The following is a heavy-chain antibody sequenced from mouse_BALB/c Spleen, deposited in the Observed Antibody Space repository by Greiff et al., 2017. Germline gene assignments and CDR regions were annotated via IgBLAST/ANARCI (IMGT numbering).Heavy chain of an antibody. Sequence: DVKLVESGPGLVKPSQSLSLTCSVTGYSITSGYYWNWIRQFPGNKLEWMGYISYDGSNNYNPSLKNRISITRDTSKNQFFLKLNSVTTEDTATYYCAREEGITTVDYAMDYWGQGTSVTVSS. CDR2: ISYDGSN. J-gene: IGHJ4*01. CDR1: GYSITSGYY. CDR3: AREEGITTVDYAMDY. V-gene: IGHV3-6*02. D-gene: IGHD1-1*01.